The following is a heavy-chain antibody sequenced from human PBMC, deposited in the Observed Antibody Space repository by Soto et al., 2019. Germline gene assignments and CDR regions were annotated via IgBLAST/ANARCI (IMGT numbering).Heavy chain of an antibody. D-gene: IGHD3-22*01. CDR1: GGTFSSYI. V-gene: IGHV1-69*08. J-gene: IGHJ3*02. CDR2: SIPILGIV. Sequence: VQLVQSGAEVKKPGSSVKVSCKASGGTFSSYIISWVRQAPGQGLEWMGRSIPILGIVNYAQKFQGRVTITADKSTSTAYMELSSLKSEDTAVYYCAREGYFDSSPDALDIWGQGTMVTVSS. CDR3: AREGYFDSSPDALDI.